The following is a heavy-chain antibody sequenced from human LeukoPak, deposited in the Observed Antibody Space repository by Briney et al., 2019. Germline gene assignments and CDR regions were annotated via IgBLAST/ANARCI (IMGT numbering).Heavy chain of an antibody. D-gene: IGHD1-26*01. CDR1: GGSFSGYY. CDR3: AREWDYTDQPSYGFDI. J-gene: IGHJ6*02. CDR2: INHSGST. V-gene: IGHV4-34*01. Sequence: SETLSLTCDVYGGSFSGYYWSWIRQSPGKGLEWIGEINHSGSTKYNPSLRSRVTKSVDTSKNQFSLRLNSVTAADTAVYYCAREWDYTDQPSYGFDIWGQGTTVSVSS.